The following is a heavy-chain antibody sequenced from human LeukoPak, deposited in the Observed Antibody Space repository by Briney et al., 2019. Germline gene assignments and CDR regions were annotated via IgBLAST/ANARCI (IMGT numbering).Heavy chain of an antibody. D-gene: IGHD2-2*01. V-gene: IGHV3-7*01. Sequence: GGSLRLSCAASGFTFSNYWMNWVRQAPGKGLEWLANLKQDGSEKSYVDSVKGRFTISRDNAKNSLYLQMNSLRAEDTAVYYCARDESSTSCFDYWGQGTLVTVSS. J-gene: IGHJ4*02. CDR3: ARDESSTSCFDY. CDR2: LKQDGSEK. CDR1: GFTFSNYW.